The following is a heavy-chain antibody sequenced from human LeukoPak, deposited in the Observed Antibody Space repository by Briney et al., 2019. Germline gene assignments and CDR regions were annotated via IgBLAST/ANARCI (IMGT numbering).Heavy chain of an antibody. Sequence: GGSLRLSCAASGFTFSSYAMHWVRQAPGKGLEWVAVISYDGSNEYYADSVKGRFTISRDNSKNTLYLQMNSLRAEDTAVYYCATQLRYFDWLPLGYWGQGTLVTVSS. D-gene: IGHD3-9*01. V-gene: IGHV3-30*04. CDR3: ATQLRYFDWLPLGY. CDR2: ISYDGSNE. CDR1: GFTFSSYA. J-gene: IGHJ4*02.